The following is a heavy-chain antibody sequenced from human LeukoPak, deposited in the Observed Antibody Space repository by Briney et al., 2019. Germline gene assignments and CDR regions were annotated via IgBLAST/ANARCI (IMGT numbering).Heavy chain of an antibody. CDR1: GGSISSYY. V-gene: IGHV4-59*01. CDR2: IYYSGST. Sequence: PSETLSLTCNVSGGSISSYYWSWIRQPPGKGLEWVGNIYYSGSTNYNPSLKSRITISLDTSKTQFSLKLSSVTAADTAVYYCARANYFDYWGQGTLVTVSS. J-gene: IGHJ4*02. CDR3: ARANYFDY.